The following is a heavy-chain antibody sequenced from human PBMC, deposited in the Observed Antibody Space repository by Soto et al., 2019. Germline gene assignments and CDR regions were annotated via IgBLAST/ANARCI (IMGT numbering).Heavy chain of an antibody. CDR1: GYSFTSYW. Sequence: ESLKISCKGSGYSFTSYWIGWVRQMPGKGLEWMGIIYPGDSDTRYSPSFQGQVTISADKSISTAYLQWSSLKASDTAMYYYARPRSRCSGGSCYSLAFDIWGQGTMVTVSS. CDR3: ARPRSRCSGGSCYSLAFDI. J-gene: IGHJ3*02. V-gene: IGHV5-51*01. CDR2: IYPGDSDT. D-gene: IGHD2-15*01.